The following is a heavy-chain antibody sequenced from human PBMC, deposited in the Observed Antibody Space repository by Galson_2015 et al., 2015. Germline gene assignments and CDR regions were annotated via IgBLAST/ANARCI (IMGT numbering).Heavy chain of an antibody. V-gene: IGHV3-23*01. CDR3: AKDGNADYYDSSGYYYFDY. Sequence: SLRLSCAASGFTFSSYAMSWVRQAPGKGLEWVSAISGSGGSTYYADSVKGRFTISRDNSKNTLYLQMNSLRAEDTAVYYCAKDGNADYYDSSGYYYFDYWGQGTLVTVSS. D-gene: IGHD3-22*01. CDR2: ISGSGGST. J-gene: IGHJ4*02. CDR1: GFTFSSYA.